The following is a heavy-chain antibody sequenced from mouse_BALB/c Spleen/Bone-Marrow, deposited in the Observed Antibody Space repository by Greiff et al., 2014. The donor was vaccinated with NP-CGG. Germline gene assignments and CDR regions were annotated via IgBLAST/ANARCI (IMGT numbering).Heavy chain of an antibody. CDR1: GFDFSRFW. CDR2: INPDSSTI. CDR3: ARGLGYCRHFAY. D-gene: IGHD2-3*01. J-gene: IGHJ2*01. V-gene: IGHV4-1*02. Sequence: EVKLMESGGGLVQPGGSLKLSCAASGFDFSRFWMSWVRQAPGKGLEWIGEINPDSSTINYTPSIKDKIIICRDNAKNTLYQKMDQITSENAVLYCARGLGYCRHFAYWGQGTTLTVSS.